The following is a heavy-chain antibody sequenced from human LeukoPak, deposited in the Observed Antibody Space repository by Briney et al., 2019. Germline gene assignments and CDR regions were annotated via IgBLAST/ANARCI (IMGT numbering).Heavy chain of an antibody. Sequence: GGSLRLSCAAPGFTFSSYWMSWVRQAPGKGLEWVANIKQDGSEKYYVDSVKGRFTISRDNAKNSLYLQMNSLRAEDTAVYYCARESRGYSYGYSIVWGQGTLVTVSS. CDR2: IKQDGSEK. V-gene: IGHV3-7*01. CDR1: GFTFSSYW. D-gene: IGHD5-18*01. CDR3: ARESRGYSYGYSIV. J-gene: IGHJ4*02.